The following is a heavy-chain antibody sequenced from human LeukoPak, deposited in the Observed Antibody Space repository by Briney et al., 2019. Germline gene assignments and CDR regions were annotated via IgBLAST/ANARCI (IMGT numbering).Heavy chain of an antibody. J-gene: IGHJ6*02. Sequence: SETLSLTCTVSGGSISSGDYYWSWIRQPPGKGLEWIGYIYYSGSTYYNPSLKGRVTIPVHTSRNQFYLKLSAVTAADTSVYYCASRIAVAGDYYYYGMDVWGQGTTVTVS. CDR1: GGSISSGDYY. D-gene: IGHD6-19*01. V-gene: IGHV4-30-4*01. CDR2: IYYSGST. CDR3: ASRIAVAGDYYYYGMDV.